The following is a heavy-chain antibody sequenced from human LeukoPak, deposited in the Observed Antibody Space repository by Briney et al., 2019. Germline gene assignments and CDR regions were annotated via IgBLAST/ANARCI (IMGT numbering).Heavy chain of an antibody. J-gene: IGHJ4*02. D-gene: IGHD5-18*01. Sequence: PSETLSLTCTVSGGSISSNNYHWGWIRQPPGKGLERIGSIYYGGNTYYHRSLKSRVSISVDTSRNQFSLKLGSVSTADTAVYYCARHRSGGYYYGVLDYWGQGTLVTVSS. CDR2: IYYGGNT. V-gene: IGHV4-39*01. CDR1: GGSISSNNYH. CDR3: ARHRSGGYYYGVLDY.